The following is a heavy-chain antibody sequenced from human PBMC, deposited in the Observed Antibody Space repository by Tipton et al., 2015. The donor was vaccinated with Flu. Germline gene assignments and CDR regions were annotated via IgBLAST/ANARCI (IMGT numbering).Heavy chain of an antibody. D-gene: IGHD4-11*01. V-gene: IGHV4-61*02. J-gene: IGHJ5*01. CDR3: ARRDYSNYVSEPKNWFDS. CDR2: IYTSGST. CDR1: GGSISSGSYY. Sequence: TLSLTCTVSGGSISSGSYYWSWIRQPAGKGLEWIGRIYTSGSTNYNPSLKSRVTISVDTSKNQFSLKLRSVTATDTAVYYCARRDYSNYVSEPKNWFDSWGQGALVTVSP.